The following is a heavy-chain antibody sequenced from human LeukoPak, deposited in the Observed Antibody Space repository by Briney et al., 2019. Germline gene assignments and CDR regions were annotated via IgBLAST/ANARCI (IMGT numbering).Heavy chain of an antibody. J-gene: IGHJ6*02. CDR2: IYHSGST. Sequence: SETLSLTCAVSGGSISSSNWWSWVRQPPGKGLEWIGEIYHSGSTNYNPSLKSRVTISVDKSKNQFSLKLSSVTAADTAVYYCARDGLYVWFGADSSYGMDVWGQGTTVTVSS. CDR1: GGSISSSNW. V-gene: IGHV4-4*02. CDR3: ARDGLYVWFGADSSYGMDV. D-gene: IGHD3-10*01.